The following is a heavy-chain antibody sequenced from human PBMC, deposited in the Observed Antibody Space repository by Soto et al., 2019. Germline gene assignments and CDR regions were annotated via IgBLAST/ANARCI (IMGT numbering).Heavy chain of an antibody. J-gene: IGHJ6*03. CDR1: GGSISSYY. Sequence: SETLSLTCTVSGGSISSYYWSWIRQPPGKGLEWIGYIYYSGSTNYNPSLKSRVTISVDTSKNQFSLKLSSVTAADTAVYYCARALYYDFWSGPTPRYYYYMDVWGKGTTVTVSS. V-gene: IGHV4-59*12. D-gene: IGHD3-3*01. CDR3: ARALYYDFWSGPTPRYYYYMDV. CDR2: IYYSGST.